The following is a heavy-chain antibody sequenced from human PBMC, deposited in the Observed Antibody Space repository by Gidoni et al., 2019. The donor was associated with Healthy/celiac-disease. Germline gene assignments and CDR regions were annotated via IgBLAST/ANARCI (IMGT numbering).Heavy chain of an antibody. CDR3: ASYHNYDFWSGYSSTRHYGMDV. D-gene: IGHD3-3*01. Sequence: QLQLQESGPGLVKPSETLSLTCTVSGGSISSSSYYWGWTRQPPGKGLEWIGSIYYSGSTYYNPSLKSRVTISVDTSKNQFSLKLSSVTAADTAVYYCASYHNYDFWSGYSSTRHYGMDVWGQGTTVTVSS. CDR2: IYYSGST. J-gene: IGHJ6*02. CDR1: GGSISSSSYY. V-gene: IGHV4-39*01.